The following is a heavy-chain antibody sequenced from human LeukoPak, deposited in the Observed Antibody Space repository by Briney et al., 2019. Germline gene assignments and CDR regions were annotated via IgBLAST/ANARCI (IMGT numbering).Heavy chain of an antibody. D-gene: IGHD2-15*01. J-gene: IGHJ6*02. CDR2: ISYDGNNK. CDR1: GFSFNSYA. Sequence: PEGSLRLSCAASGFSFNSYAMYWVRQAPGKGLEWVAVISYDGNNKYYADSVKGRFTISRDNSKNTLYLQMNSLRAEDTAVYYCARDSSRYCSGGSCYGMDVWGQGTTVTVSS. V-gene: IGHV3-30-3*01. CDR3: ARDSSRYCSGGSCYGMDV.